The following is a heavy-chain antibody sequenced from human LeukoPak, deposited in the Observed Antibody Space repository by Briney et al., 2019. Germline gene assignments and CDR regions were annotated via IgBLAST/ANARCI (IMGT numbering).Heavy chain of an antibody. D-gene: IGHD6-6*01. J-gene: IGHJ4*02. CDR2: INPSGGST. CDR3: AREEQLVRGVGSGNFDY. V-gene: IGHV1-46*01. CDR1: GYTFTSYY. Sequence: GASVKVSCKASGYTFTSYYMHWVRQAPGQGLEWMGIINPSGGSTSYAQKFQGRVTMTRDMSTSTVYMELSSLRSEDTAVYYCAREEQLVRGVGSGNFDYWGQGTLVTVSS.